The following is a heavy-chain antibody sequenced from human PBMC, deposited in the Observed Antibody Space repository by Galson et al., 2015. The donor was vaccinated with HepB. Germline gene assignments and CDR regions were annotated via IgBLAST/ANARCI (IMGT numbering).Heavy chain of an antibody. V-gene: IGHV3-30*18. CDR3: AKSSRYCSGSNCRLHYDYSMDG. CDR1: GFTFSSYG. CDR2: ISYDGSNK. J-gene: IGHJ6*02. D-gene: IGHD2-15*01. Sequence: SLRLSCAASGFTFSSYGMHWVRQAPGKGLEWVAIISYDGSNKYYADSVKGRFTISRDNSKNTLYVQMNSLRADDTAVYYCAKSSRYCSGSNCRLHYDYSMDGWGQGTTVTVSS.